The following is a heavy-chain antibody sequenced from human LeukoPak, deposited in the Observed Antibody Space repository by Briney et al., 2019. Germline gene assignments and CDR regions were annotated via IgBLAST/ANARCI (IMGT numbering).Heavy chain of an antibody. J-gene: IGHJ4*02. V-gene: IGHV4-59*01. Sequence: SETLSLTCTVSGGSISSYYWSWIRQPPGKGLEWIGYIYYSGSTNYNPSLKSRVTISVDTSKNQFSLKLSSVTAADTAVYYCARGRWLLPDFDYWGQGTLVTVSS. CDR1: GGSISSYY. CDR3: ARGRWLLPDFDY. CDR2: IYYSGST. D-gene: IGHD5-24*01.